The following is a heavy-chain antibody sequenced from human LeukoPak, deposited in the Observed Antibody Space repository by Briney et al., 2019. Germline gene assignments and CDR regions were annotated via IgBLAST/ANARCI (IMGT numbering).Heavy chain of an antibody. Sequence: PSETLSLTCAVYGGSFSGYYLSWLRQPPGKGLEWIGEINHSGSTNYNPSLKSRVTISVDTSKNQFSLKLSSVTAADTAVYYCARGPSGYYYYGMDVWGQGTTVTVSS. CDR1: GGSFSGYY. J-gene: IGHJ6*02. D-gene: IGHD6-25*01. CDR2: INHSGST. CDR3: ARGPSGYYYYGMDV. V-gene: IGHV4-34*01.